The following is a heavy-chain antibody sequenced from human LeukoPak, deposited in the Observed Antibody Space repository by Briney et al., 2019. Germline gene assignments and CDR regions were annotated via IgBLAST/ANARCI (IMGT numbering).Heavy chain of an antibody. J-gene: IGHJ4*02. CDR3: AKGDYVDY. V-gene: IGHV3-23*01. CDR1: GYTFNKYA. CDR2: ISGSGGST. Sequence: GGSLRLSCAASGYTFNKYAINWVRQAPGKRLEWVSGISGSGGSTYYADSVKGRFTISRDNSKNTVYLQMNSLRAEDTAVYYCAKGDYVDYWGQGTVVIVSS.